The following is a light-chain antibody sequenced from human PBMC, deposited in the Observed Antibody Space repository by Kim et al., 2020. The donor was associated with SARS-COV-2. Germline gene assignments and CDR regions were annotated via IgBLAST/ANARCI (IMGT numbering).Light chain of an antibody. CDR1: QIVSNY. Sequence: SSPAGERTTSSWRTSQIVSNYLAWYQQNPDQAPRLLFYDTSYRTTVIPAWFSGGGSKTVFTLTISILEPEDSTDYYCQESTPSLPFGLGT. CDR2: DTS. J-gene: IGKJ5*01. V-gene: IGKV3-11*01. CDR3: QESTPSLP.